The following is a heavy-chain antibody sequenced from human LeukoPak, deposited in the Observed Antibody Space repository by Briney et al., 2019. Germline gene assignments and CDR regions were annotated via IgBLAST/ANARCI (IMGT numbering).Heavy chain of an antibody. Sequence: ASVKVSCKAFGYSFTNYAMHWVRQAPGQRLEWMGWINAGNGNTKYSQKFQGRVTITRDTSASTVYMDLSSLRSGDTAVYYCARGEIVITFGSSRPGDAFSIWGQGTMVTVSS. J-gene: IGHJ3*02. CDR3: ARGEIVITFGSSRPGDAFSI. V-gene: IGHV1-3*01. D-gene: IGHD3-16*01. CDR1: GYSFTNYA. CDR2: INAGNGNT.